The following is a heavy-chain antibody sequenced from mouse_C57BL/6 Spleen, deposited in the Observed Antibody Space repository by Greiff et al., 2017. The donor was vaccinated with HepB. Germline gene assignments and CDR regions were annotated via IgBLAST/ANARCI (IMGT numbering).Heavy chain of an antibody. CDR2: IWGGGST. J-gene: IGHJ3*01. CDR1: GFSLTSYG. V-gene: IGHV2-9*01. Sequence: VQLQESGPGLVAPSQSLSITCTVSGFSLTSYGVDWVRQPPGKGLEWLGVIWGGGSTNYNSALMSRLSISKDNSKSQVFLKMNSLQTDDTAMYYCAKRGYYGNYGAVGAWFAYWGQGTLVTVSA. CDR3: AKRGYYGNYGAVGAWFAY. D-gene: IGHD2-1*01.